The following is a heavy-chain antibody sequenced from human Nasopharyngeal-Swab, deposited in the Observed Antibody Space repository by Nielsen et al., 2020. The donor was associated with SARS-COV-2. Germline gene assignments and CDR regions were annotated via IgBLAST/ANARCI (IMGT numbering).Heavy chain of an antibody. V-gene: IGHV3-30*03. CDR2: IAHYASNE. CDR3: ARDAPAHYGAFY. CDR1: GFTFSSFC. J-gene: IGHJ4*02. D-gene: IGHD4-17*01. Sequence: GGSLRLSCASSGFTFSSFCMHWVRQAPGKGLEWVAFIAHYASNEYYGDSVKGRFSISRDSSKNTLYLQMDSLRCEDTAVYYCARDAPAHYGAFYWGRGTLVTVSS.